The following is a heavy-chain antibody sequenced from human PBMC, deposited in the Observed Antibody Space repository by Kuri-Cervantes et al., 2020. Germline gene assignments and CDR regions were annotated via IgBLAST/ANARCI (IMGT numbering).Heavy chain of an antibody. CDR1: GGSISSYY. CDR3: AGSLRSFDDYYYMDV. V-gene: IGHV4-59*01. D-gene: IGHD3-9*01. CDR2: IYYSGST. J-gene: IGHJ6*03. Sequence: SETLSLTCTVSGGSISSYYWSWIRQPPGKGLEWIGYIYYSGSTNYNPSLKSRVTISVDTSKNQFSLKLSSVTAADTAVYYCAGSLRSFDDYYYMDVWGKGTTVTVSS.